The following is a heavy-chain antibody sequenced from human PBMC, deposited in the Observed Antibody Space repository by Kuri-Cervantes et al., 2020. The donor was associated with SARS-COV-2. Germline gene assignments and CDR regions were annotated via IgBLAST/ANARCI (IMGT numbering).Heavy chain of an antibody. J-gene: IGHJ6*03. V-gene: IGHV3-30*04. CDR1: GFTFSSYA. D-gene: IGHD3-16*01. CDR2: ISYDGSNK. CDR3: ARDGGGYMDV. Sequence: GGSLRLSCAASGFTFSSYAMHWVRQAPGKGLEGVAVISYDGSNKYYADSVKGRFTITRDNSKNTLYLQMNSLRAEDTAVYYCARDGGGYMDVWGKGTTVTVSS.